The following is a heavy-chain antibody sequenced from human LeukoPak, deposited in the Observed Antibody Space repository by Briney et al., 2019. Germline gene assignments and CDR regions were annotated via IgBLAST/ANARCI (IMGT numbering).Heavy chain of an antibody. CDR2: ISSRGDT. J-gene: IGHJ4*02. CDR1: GGSISNYY. Sequence: SETLSLTCIVSGGSISNYYWSWIRQPAGKGLQWIGRISSRGDTNYNPSLKSRVFMSIDRSKNQFSLKLLSVTAADTAVYYCARGVYIAAAQYGYWGQGTLVTVSS. D-gene: IGHD6-13*01. V-gene: IGHV4-4*07. CDR3: ARGVYIAAAQYGY.